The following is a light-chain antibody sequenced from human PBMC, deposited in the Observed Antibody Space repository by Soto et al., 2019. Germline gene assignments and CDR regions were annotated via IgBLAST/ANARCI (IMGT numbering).Light chain of an antibody. Sequence: QSVLTQPASVSGSPGQSITISCTGTSSDVGGYNYVSWYQQHPGKAPKLMIYEVSNRPSGVSNRFSGSKSGNTASLTISGLQAEDEADYYCSSYTSSSTVVFCGVTKLTVL. CDR1: SSDVGGYNY. CDR3: SSYTSSSTVV. V-gene: IGLV2-14*01. J-gene: IGLJ2*01. CDR2: EVS.